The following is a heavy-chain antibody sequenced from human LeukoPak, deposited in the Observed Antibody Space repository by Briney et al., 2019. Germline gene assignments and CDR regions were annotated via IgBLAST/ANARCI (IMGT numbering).Heavy chain of an antibody. CDR1: GFTFSSYS. J-gene: IGHJ4*02. Sequence: GGSLRLSCAVSGFTFSSYSMTWVRQAPGKGLEWVSYISSSGSTIYYADSVKGRFTISRDNAKNSLYLQMNSLRADDTAVYYCAKDRDGGKGLWGQGTLVTVSS. CDR3: AKDRDGGKGL. CDR2: ISSSGSTI. D-gene: IGHD4-23*01. V-gene: IGHV3-48*01.